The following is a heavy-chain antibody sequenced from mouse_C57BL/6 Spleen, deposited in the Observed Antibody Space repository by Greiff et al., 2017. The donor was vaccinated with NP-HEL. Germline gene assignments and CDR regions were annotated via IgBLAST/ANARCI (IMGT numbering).Heavy chain of an antibody. V-gene: IGHV1-59*01. Sequence: QVQLQQPGAELVRPGTSVKLSCKASGYTFTSYWMHWVKQRPGQGLEWIGVIDPSDSYTNYNQKFKGKATLTVDTSSSTAYMQLSSLTSEDSAVYYCARFSSYYYGSSYIDYWGQGTTLTVSS. D-gene: IGHD1-1*01. CDR1: GYTFTSYW. CDR3: ARFSSYYYGSSYIDY. CDR2: IDPSDSYT. J-gene: IGHJ2*01.